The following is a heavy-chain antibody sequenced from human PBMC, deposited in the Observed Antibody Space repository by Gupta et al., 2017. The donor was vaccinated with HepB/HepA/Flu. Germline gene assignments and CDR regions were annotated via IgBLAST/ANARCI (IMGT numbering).Heavy chain of an antibody. Sequence: DVQLVESGGGLVQPGGSLRLSCAASGFTFSDRYMDWVRQAPGKGLEWVGRTRNKANSYTTEYAASVKDRFIISRDDSTNSLYLQMHSLKTEDTAVYYCGRVYRVSWGKNAIDVWGQGTTVTVSS. J-gene: IGHJ6*02. CDR2: TRNKANSYTT. CDR1: GFTFSDRY. CDR3: GRVYRVSWGKNAIDV. D-gene: IGHD3-16*01. V-gene: IGHV3-72*01.